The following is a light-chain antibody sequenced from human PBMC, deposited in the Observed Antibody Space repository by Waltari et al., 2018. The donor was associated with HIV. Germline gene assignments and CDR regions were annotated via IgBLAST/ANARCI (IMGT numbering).Light chain of an antibody. CDR1: SSDIGGYNY. Sequence: SAPPHPPSASGSPGQSVTISCTGTSSDIGGYNYVSWYQQHPGKAPKLMIYEVSKRPSGVPDRFSGSKSGNTASLTVSGRQAEDEADYYCSSYAGSNNPVVFGGGTKLTVL. J-gene: IGLJ2*01. CDR3: SSYAGSNNPVV. CDR2: EVS. V-gene: IGLV2-8*01.